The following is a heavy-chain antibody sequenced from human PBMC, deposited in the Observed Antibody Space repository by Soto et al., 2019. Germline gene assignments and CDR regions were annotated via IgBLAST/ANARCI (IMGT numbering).Heavy chain of an antibody. CDR3: AGDSGSGSYYRYYYYGMDV. CDR1: GGSISSYY. V-gene: IGHV4-4*07. CDR2: IYTSGST. J-gene: IGHJ6*02. D-gene: IGHD3-10*01. Sequence: SETLSLTCTVSGGSISSYYWSWIRQPAGKGLEWIGRIYTSGSTNYNPSLKSRVTMSVDTSKNQFSLKLSSVTAADTAVYYCAGDSGSGSYYRYYYYGMDVWGQGTTVTVS.